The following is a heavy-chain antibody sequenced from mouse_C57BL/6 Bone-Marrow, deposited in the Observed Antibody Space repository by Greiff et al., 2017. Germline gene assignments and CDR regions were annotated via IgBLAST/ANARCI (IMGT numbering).Heavy chain of an antibody. CDR1: GYTFTSYG. CDR3: ARHHDGAY. D-gene: IGHD2-12*01. J-gene: IGHJ3*01. CDR2: IYPRSGNT. V-gene: IGHV1-81*01. Sequence: QVQLQQSGAELARPGASVKLSCKASGYTFTSYGISWVKQRTGQGLEWIGEIYPRSGNTYYNEKFKGKATLTADKSSSTAYMALRSLTSEDSAVYFCARHHDGAYWGQGTLVTVSA.